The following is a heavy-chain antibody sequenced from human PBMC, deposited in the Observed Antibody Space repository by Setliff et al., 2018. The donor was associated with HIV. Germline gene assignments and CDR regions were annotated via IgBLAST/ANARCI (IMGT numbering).Heavy chain of an antibody. CDR3: GRYNSWGGYTYYMDV. D-gene: IGHD3-3*01. CDR2: ISAYNGNT. Sequence: ASVKVSCKTSGYTFSSYGIAWVRQAPGQGLEWMGWISAYNGNTNYAQKLQGRVTMTTDTSTNTVYMEMRSLRSDDTAVYYCGRYNSWGGYTYYMDVLGKGTTVTVSS. CDR1: GYTFSSYG. V-gene: IGHV1-18*01. J-gene: IGHJ6*03.